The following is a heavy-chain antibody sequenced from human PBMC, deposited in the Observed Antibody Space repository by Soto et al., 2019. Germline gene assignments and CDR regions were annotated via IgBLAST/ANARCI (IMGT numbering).Heavy chain of an antibody. D-gene: IGHD6-13*01. CDR1: GFTFSSYG. CDR2: ISYDGSNK. Sequence: QVQLVESGGGVVQPGRSLRLSCAASGFTFSSYGMHWVRQAPGKGLEWVAVISYDGSNKYYADSVKGRFTISRDNSKNTLYLQMNSLRAEDTAVYYCAKGRGSSWGYYFDCWGQGTLVTVSS. J-gene: IGHJ4*02. CDR3: AKGRGSSWGYYFDC. V-gene: IGHV3-30*18.